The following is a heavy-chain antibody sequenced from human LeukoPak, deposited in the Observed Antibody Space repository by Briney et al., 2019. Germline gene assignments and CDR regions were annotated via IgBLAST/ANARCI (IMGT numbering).Heavy chain of an antibody. D-gene: IGHD4-11*01. CDR2: IYFSGGT. J-gene: IGHJ4*02. CDR3: ARSEINDYSRY. V-gene: IGHV4-39*01. Sequence: SETLSLTCTVSGDSISSSNCYWGWIRQPPGKGLEWIGSIYFSGGTYYNASLKSRVTISVDTSKNQFSLKLSSVTAADTAVYYCARSEINDYSRYWGQGILVIVSP. CDR1: GDSISSSNCY.